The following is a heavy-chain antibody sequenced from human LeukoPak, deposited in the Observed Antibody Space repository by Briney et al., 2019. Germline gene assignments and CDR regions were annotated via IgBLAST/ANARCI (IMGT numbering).Heavy chain of an antibody. Sequence: GGSLRLSCAASGFTFITYSMNWVRQAPGKGLEWVSYISSTSNTIYYADSVKGRFTVSRDNAKNSLYLQMNSLRAEDTAMYYCTPGYCSSTSCSHYFDYWGRGTLVTVSS. J-gene: IGHJ4*02. V-gene: IGHV3-48*01. D-gene: IGHD2-2*01. CDR3: TPGYCSSTSCSHYFDY. CDR2: ISSTSNTI. CDR1: GFTFITYS.